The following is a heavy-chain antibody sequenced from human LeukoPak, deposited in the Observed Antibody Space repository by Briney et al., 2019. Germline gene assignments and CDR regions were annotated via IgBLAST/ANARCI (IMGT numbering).Heavy chain of an antibody. D-gene: IGHD1-7*01. CDR3: ARHPINWNYRNWFDP. CDR2: INPNSGGT. V-gene: IGHV1-2*02. Sequence: ASVKVSCKASGGTFSSYAISWVRQAPGQGLEWMGWINPNSGGTNYAQKFRGRVTMTRDTSISTAYMELSRLRSDDTAVYYCARHPINWNYRNWFDPWGQGTLVTVSS. J-gene: IGHJ5*02. CDR1: GGTFSSYA.